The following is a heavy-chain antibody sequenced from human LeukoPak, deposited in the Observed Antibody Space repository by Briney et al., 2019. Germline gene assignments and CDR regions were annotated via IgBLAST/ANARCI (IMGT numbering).Heavy chain of an antibody. CDR3: ANYYMDV. Sequence: GGSLRLSCAASGFTFSSYWMRLVRQAPGKGPEWVANIKEDGSDKYYVGSVKGRFTISRDNAKNSLYLQMNSLRAEDTAVYYCANYYMDVWGKGTTVTVSS. J-gene: IGHJ6*03. CDR2: IKEDGSDK. CDR1: GFTFSSYW. V-gene: IGHV3-7*01.